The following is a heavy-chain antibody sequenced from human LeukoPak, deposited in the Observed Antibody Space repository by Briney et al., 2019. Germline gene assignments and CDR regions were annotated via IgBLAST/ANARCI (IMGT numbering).Heavy chain of an antibody. V-gene: IGHV1-2*02. D-gene: IGHD5-12*01. CDR2: INPNSGDT. CDR3: ARDHGYSGYLDAFDV. J-gene: IGHJ3*01. CDR1: GYTFTGYY. Sequence: ASVKVSCKASGYTFTGYYMHWLRQAPGQGIEWMGWINPNSGDTIHAQRFQGRVTMTRDTSISTAYMELSRLRSDDTAVYYCARDHGYSGYLDAFDVWGQGTMVTVSS.